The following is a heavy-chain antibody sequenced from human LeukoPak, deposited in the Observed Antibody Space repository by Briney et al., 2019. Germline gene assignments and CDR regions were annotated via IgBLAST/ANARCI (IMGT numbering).Heavy chain of an antibody. Sequence: GGSLRLSCAASGFTVSTYFMTWVRQAPGKGLEWVSVIHNGGNTYYADSVQGRFTISKDNSKNTLLLQMNSLRAEDTAIYYCARENWYSFDYWGQGTLVTVSS. J-gene: IGHJ4*02. CDR3: ARENWYSFDY. CDR1: GFTVSTYF. CDR2: IHNGGNT. V-gene: IGHV3-53*01. D-gene: IGHD1-1*01.